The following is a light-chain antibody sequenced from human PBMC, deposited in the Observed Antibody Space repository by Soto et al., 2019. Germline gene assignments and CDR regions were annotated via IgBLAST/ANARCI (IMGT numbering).Light chain of an antibody. J-gene: IGLJ2*01. CDR1: SSDVGGYNY. Sequence: QSVLTQPRSVSGSPGQSVTISCTGTSSDVGGYNYVSWYQQHPGKAPKLMIYDVSKRPSGVPDRFSGSKSGNTASLTISGLQAEDEADYYCCSYAGSYVVFGGGTNSPS. CDR3: CSYAGSYVV. CDR2: DVS. V-gene: IGLV2-11*01.